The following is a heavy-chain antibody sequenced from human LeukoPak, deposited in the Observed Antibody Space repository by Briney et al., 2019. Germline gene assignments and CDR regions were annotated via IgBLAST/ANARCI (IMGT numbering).Heavy chain of an antibody. D-gene: IGHD1-1*01. Sequence: PGRSLRLSCAASGFTFRDYAMHWVRQAPGQGLDWVALISYEGSNKYYADSVKGRFTISRDNSKNTLYLEVNSLRAEDTAVYFCAKVSADNRHAVGFFFDSWGQAALVTVSS. CDR2: ISYEGSNK. CDR3: AKVSADNRHAVGFFFDS. J-gene: IGHJ4*02. CDR1: GFTFRDYA. V-gene: IGHV3-30-3*01.